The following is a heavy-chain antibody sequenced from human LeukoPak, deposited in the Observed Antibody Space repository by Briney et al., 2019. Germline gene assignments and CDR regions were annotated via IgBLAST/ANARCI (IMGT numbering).Heavy chain of an antibody. Sequence: ASVKVSYKASGYTFTGYYMHWVRQAPGQGLEWMGWINPNSGGTNYAQKFQGWVTMTRDTSISTAYMELSRLRSDDTAVYYCARRRPITIFGVVGFDYWGQGTLVTVSS. CDR1: GYTFTGYY. CDR2: INPNSGGT. D-gene: IGHD3-3*01. CDR3: ARRRPITIFGVVGFDY. J-gene: IGHJ4*02. V-gene: IGHV1-2*04.